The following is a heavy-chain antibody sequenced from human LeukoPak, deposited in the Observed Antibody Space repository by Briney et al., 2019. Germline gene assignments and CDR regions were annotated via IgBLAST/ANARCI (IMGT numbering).Heavy chain of an antibody. J-gene: IGHJ4*02. Sequence: SETLSLTCTVSGGSISIYYWNWIRQPPGKGLEWIGYIYNSGSTNYNPSLKSRVTISVDTSKNQFSLKLTSVTAADTAVYYCARVKGHYYDSSGAYYFDYWGQGTLVTVSS. D-gene: IGHD3-22*01. V-gene: IGHV4-59*01. CDR3: ARVKGHYYDSSGAYYFDY. CDR1: GGSISIYY. CDR2: IYNSGST.